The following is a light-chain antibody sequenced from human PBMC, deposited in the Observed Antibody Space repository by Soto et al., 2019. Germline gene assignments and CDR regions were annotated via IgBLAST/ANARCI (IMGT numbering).Light chain of an antibody. CDR1: QGISSA. V-gene: IGKV1-13*02. Sequence: AIQLTQSPSSLSASVGDRVSITCRASQGISSALAWYQHKPGKPPKILIYDDSSLQSGVPSRFSGSESGTECTHPISSLQPEDFATYYCQQLKSYPFTFGQGTRLEIK. CDR3: QQLKSYPFT. CDR2: DDS. J-gene: IGKJ5*01.